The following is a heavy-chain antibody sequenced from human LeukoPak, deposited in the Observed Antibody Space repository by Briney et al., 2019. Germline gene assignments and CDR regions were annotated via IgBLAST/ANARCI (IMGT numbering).Heavy chain of an antibody. CDR2: ISAYNGNT. J-gene: IGHJ6*02. CDR1: GYTFTSYG. CDR3: ARDTGTLIVVVPAWRYYYGMDV. Sequence: ASVTVSFKASGYTFTSYGISWVRQAPGQGLEWMGWISAYNGNTNYAQKLQGRVTMTTDTSTSTAYMELRSLRSDDTAVYYCARDTGTLIVVVPAWRYYYGMDVWGQGTTVTVSS. V-gene: IGHV1-18*01. D-gene: IGHD2-2*01.